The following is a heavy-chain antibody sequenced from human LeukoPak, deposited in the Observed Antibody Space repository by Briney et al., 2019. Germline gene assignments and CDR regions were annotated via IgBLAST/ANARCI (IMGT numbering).Heavy chain of an antibody. V-gene: IGHV3-21*01. D-gene: IGHD1-26*01. CDR1: GFTFSSYS. CDR2: ISSSSSYI. Sequence: GGSLRLSCAASGFTFSSYSMTWVHQAPGKGLEWVSSISSSSSYIYYADSVKGRFTISRDNAKNSLYLQMNSLRAEDTAVYYCARDSYPDDAFDIWGQGTMVTVSS. CDR3: ARDSYPDDAFDI. J-gene: IGHJ3*02.